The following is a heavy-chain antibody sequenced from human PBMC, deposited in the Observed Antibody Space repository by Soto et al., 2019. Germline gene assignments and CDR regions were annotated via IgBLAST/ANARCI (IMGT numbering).Heavy chain of an antibody. D-gene: IGHD1-20*01. J-gene: IGHJ2*01. Sequence: QVELVESGGGLVKPGGSLRLSCAAYGFTFSDYYMNWLRQAPGKGLEWLSYISSRSSLTYYADSVKGRVTNSRDNAKNSLYLEMNSLRAGDTGIYYCARVPYNWNDGIFWHCDLWGRGTLVTVSS. CDR3: ARVPYNWNDGIFWHCDL. V-gene: IGHV3-11*06. CDR2: ISSRSSLT. CDR1: GFTFSDYY.